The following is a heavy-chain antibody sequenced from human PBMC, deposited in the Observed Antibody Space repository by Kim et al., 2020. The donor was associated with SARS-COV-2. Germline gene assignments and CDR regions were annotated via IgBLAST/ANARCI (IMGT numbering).Heavy chain of an antibody. V-gene: IGHV4-39*07. D-gene: IGHD5-18*01. CDR3: ARGGYSYGIDY. CDR2: IYYSGST. Sequence: SETLSLTCTVSGGSISSSSYYWGWIRQPPGKGLEGIGSIYYSGSTYYNPSLKSRVTISVDTSKNHFSLKLSTVTAADTAVDYWARGGYSYGIDYCGQGTL. J-gene: IGHJ4*02. CDR1: GGSISSSSYY.